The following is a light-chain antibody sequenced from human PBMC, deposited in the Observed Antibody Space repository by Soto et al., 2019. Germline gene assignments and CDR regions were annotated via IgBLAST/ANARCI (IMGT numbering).Light chain of an antibody. CDR1: QSISNY. J-gene: IGKJ3*01. Sequence: DIQMTQSPSSLSASVGDRVTITCRASQSISNYLNWYQQKPGKAPKLLMYAASSLQSGVPSRFXGSGSGTDFTLTISSLQPEDFATYYCQQSYSTPRVTFGPGTKVDIK. CDR2: AAS. CDR3: QQSYSTPRVT. V-gene: IGKV1-39*01.